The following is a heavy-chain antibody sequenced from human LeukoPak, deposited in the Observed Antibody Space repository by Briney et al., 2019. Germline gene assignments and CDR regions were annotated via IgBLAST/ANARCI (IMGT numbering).Heavy chain of an antibody. Sequence: ASVKVSCKASGYTFTSYYMHWVRQAPGQGLEWMGIINPSVVSTTSYAQKFQGRVTMTRDTSTSTVDMELNSLTSEDTAVYYCARASSSGRRFDYWGQGTLVTVSS. V-gene: IGHV1-46*01. J-gene: IGHJ4*02. CDR3: ARASSSGRRFDY. D-gene: IGHD3-22*01. CDR1: GYTFTSYY. CDR2: INPSVVSTT.